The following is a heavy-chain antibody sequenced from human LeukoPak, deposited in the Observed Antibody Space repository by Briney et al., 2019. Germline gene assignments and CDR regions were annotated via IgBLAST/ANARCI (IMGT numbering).Heavy chain of an antibody. D-gene: IGHD6-13*01. CDR2: MNPNSGNT. CDR1: GYTFTSYD. V-gene: IGHV1-8*03. J-gene: IGHJ4*02. Sequence: GASVKVSCKASGYTFTSYDINWVRQATGQGLEWMGWMNPNSGNTGYAQKFQGRVTITRNTSISTAYMELSSLRSEDTAVYYCARGPKIYSSSWYDYWGQGTLVTVSS. CDR3: ARGPKIYSSSWYDY.